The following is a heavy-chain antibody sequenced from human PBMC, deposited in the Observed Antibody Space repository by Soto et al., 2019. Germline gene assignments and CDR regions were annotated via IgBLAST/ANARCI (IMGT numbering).Heavy chain of an antibody. CDR3: AKDRGYYYDSSGYYFDY. CDR1: GFTFSSYA. CDR2: ISGSGGST. D-gene: IGHD3-22*01. J-gene: IGHJ4*02. Sequence: GESLKISCAASGFTFSSYAMSWVRQAPGKGLEWVSAISGSGGSTYYADSVKGRFTISRDNSKNTLYLQMNSLRAEDTAVYYCAKDRGYYYDSSGYYFDYWGQGTLVTVSS. V-gene: IGHV3-23*01.